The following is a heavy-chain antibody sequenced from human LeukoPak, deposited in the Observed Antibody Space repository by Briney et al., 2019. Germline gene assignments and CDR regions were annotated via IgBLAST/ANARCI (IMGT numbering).Heavy chain of an antibody. CDR2: IIPIFGTA. Sequence: SAKVSCKASGGTFSSYAISWVRQAPGQGLEWMGGIIPIFGTANYAQKFQGRVTITADESTSTAYMELSSLRSEDTAVYYCARAGSDCSGGSCYRTPSYDYWGQGTLVTVSS. CDR1: GGTFSSYA. V-gene: IGHV1-69*01. CDR3: ARAGSDCSGGSCYRTPSYDY. J-gene: IGHJ4*02. D-gene: IGHD2-15*01.